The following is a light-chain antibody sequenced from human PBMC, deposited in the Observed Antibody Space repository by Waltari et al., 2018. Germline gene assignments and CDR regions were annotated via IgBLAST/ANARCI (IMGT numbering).Light chain of an antibody. V-gene: IGLV7-46*01. J-gene: IGLJ2*01. CDR1: TGAVTSGHL. CDR2: DTS. CDR3: LLFYNHLRV. Sequence: QAVVTQEPSLTVSPGGSVILTCGSSTGAVTSGHLPYWFQQKPGQAPRTLIYDTSDKHSWTPARFSGFLLGGKAALTLSGAQPEDEADYYCLLFYNHLRVFGGGTKLTVL.